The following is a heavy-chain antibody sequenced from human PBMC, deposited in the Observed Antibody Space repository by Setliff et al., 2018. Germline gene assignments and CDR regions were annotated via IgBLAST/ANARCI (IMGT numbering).Heavy chain of an antibody. D-gene: IGHD1-26*01. V-gene: IGHV4-38-2*01. CDR2: IYYSGST. CDR3: ARWGENSGRPDWRAFDI. Sequence: GSLRLSCAASGFTFSSYWMSWVRQPPGKGLEWIGIIYYSGSTYYNPSLNSRVTMSVDTSKNQFSLKLTSVSAADTAVYYCARWGENSGRPDWRAFDIWGKGTTVTVSS. J-gene: IGHJ6*04. CDR1: GFTFSSYW.